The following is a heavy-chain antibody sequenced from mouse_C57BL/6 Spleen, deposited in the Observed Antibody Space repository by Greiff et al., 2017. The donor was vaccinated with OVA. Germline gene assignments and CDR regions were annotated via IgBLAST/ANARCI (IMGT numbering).Heavy chain of an antibody. J-gene: IGHJ4*01. V-gene: IGHV1-42*01. D-gene: IGHD1-1*01. CDR2: INPSTGGT. CDR1: GYSFTGYY. Sequence: EVQLKESGPELVKPGASVKISCKASGYSFTGYYMNWVKQSPEKSLEWIGEINPSTGGTTYNQKFKAKATLTVDKSSSTAYMQLKSLTSEDSAVYYCARWGGNYYGSSSRAMDYWGQGTSVTVSS. CDR3: ARWGGNYYGSSSRAMDY.